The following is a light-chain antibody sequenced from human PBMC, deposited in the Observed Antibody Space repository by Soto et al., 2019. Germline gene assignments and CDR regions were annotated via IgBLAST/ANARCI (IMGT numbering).Light chain of an antibody. CDR2: GNS. V-gene: IGLV1-40*01. Sequence: QSALTQPPSVSGAPGQRVTISCTGSSSNIGAGYDVHWYQQLPGTAPKLLIYGNSNRPSGVPDRFSGSKSGTSASLAITGLQAEDEADYYCQSYDSSLSGEEVFGGATKLTVL. CDR3: QSYDSSLSGEEV. J-gene: IGLJ2*01. CDR1: SSNIGAGYD.